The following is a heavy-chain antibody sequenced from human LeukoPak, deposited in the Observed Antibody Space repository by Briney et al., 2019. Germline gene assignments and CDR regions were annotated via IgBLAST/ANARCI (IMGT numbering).Heavy chain of an antibody. CDR3: ARGLRYYYGSGTREPDGY. J-gene: IGHJ4*02. Sequence: SETLSLTCAVYGGSFSGYYWSWIRQPPGKGLEGIGEINHSGSTNYNPSLKIRVTISVDTSKNQFSLKLSSVTAADTAVYYCARGLRYYYGSGTREPDGYWGQGTLVTVSS. CDR2: INHSGST. V-gene: IGHV4-34*01. CDR1: GGSFSGYY. D-gene: IGHD3-10*01.